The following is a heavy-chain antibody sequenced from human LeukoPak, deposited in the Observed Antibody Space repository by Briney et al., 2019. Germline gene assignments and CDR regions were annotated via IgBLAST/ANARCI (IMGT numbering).Heavy chain of an antibody. J-gene: IGHJ3*02. CDR2: ISWNSGSI. CDR3: AKDMGSSAVAPDAFDI. CDR1: GFTFDDYA. Sequence: PGRSLRLSCAASGFTFDDYAMHWVRQAPGKGLGWVSGISWNSGSIGYADSVKGRFTISRDNAKNSLYLQMNSLRAEDTALYYCAKDMGSSAVAPDAFDIWGQGTMVTVSS. D-gene: IGHD6-19*01. V-gene: IGHV3-9*01.